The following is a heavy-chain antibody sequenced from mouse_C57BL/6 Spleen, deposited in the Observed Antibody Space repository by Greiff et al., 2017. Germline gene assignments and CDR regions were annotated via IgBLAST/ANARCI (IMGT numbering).Heavy chain of an antibody. CDR2: IYPRSGNT. D-gene: IGHD2-3*01. V-gene: IGHV1-81*01. Sequence: VKLMESGAELARPGASVKLSCKASGYTFTSYGISWVKQRTGQGLEWIGEIYPRSGNTYYNEKFKGKATLTADKSSSTAYMELRSLTSEDSAVYFCASGDDDDRYYAMDYWGQGTSVTVSS. J-gene: IGHJ4*01. CDR1: GYTFTSYG. CDR3: ASGDDDDRYYAMDY.